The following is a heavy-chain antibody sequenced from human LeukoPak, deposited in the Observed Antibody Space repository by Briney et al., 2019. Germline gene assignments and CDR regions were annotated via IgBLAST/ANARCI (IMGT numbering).Heavy chain of an antibody. J-gene: IGHJ5*02. Sequence: SETLSLTCTVSGGSISSYYWSWIRQPPGKGLEWIGYIYYSGSTNYNPSLKSRVTISVDTSKNQFSLKLSSVTAADTAVYYCARTNYDILTGYYLWFDPWGQGTLVTVSS. V-gene: IGHV4-59*01. CDR2: IYYSGST. CDR1: GGSISSYY. D-gene: IGHD3-9*01. CDR3: ARTNYDILTGYYLWFDP.